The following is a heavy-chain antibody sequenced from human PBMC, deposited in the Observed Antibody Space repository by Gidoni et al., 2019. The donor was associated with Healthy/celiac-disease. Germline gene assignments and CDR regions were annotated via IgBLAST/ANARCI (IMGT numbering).Heavy chain of an antibody. J-gene: IGHJ4*02. CDR3: AKGSSSSWYGWDY. Sequence: EVQLLESGGGLVQPGGSLRLSCAASGFTFSSYAISWVRQAPGTGLELASAISGSGVSTYYADPVKGRFTISRDNSKNTLYLQMNSLRAEDTAVYYCAKGSSSSWYGWDYWGQGTLVTVSS. CDR2: ISGSGVST. CDR1: GFTFSSYA. V-gene: IGHV3-23*01. D-gene: IGHD6-13*01.